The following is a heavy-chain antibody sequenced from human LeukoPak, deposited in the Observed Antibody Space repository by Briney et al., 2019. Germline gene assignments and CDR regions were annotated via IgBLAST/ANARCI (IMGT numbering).Heavy chain of an antibody. J-gene: IGHJ4*02. D-gene: IGHD3-22*01. CDR1: GYTFTSYG. CDR2: ISAYNGNT. CDR3: ARTPNTYYYDSSGYLCTY. Sequence: ASVKVSCKASGYTFTSYGISWVRQAPGQGLEWMGLISAYNGNTNYAPKLQGRVTMTTDTSTSTAYMELRSLRSDDTAVYYCARTPNTYYYDSSGYLCTYWGQGTLVTVSS. V-gene: IGHV1-18*01.